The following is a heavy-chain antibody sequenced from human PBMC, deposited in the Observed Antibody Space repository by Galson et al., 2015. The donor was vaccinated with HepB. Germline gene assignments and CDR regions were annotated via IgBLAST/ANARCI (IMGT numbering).Heavy chain of an antibody. CDR3: ARGQPGLSVAAVYYYYYHYMDV. D-gene: IGHD6-13*01. J-gene: IGHJ6*03. Sequence: SVKVSCKASGGTFSSYAISWVRQAPGQGLEWMGGIIPIFGTANYAQKFQGRVTITADESTSTAYMELSSLRSEDTAVYYCARGQPGLSVAAVYYYYYHYMDVWGKGTTVTVSS. V-gene: IGHV1-69*13. CDR1: GGTFSSYA. CDR2: IIPIFGTA.